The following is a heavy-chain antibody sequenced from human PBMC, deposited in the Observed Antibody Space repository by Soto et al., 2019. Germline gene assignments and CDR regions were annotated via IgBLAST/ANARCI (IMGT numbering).Heavy chain of an antibody. D-gene: IGHD6-13*01. CDR2: ISAYNGNT. CDR3: ARDEGDSAAATYWYFDY. CDR1: GYTFTSYG. J-gene: IGHJ4*02. V-gene: IGHV1-18*01. Sequence: ASVKVSCKASGYTFTSYGISWVRQAPGQGLEWMGWISAYNGNTNYAQKFQGRVTITRDTSASTAYMELSSLRSEDTAVYYCARDEGDSAAATYWYFDYWGQGTLVTVSS.